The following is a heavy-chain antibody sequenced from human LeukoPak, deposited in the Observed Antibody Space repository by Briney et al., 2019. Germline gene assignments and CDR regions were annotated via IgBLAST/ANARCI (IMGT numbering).Heavy chain of an antibody. CDR1: GYSISSGYY. V-gene: IGHV4-38-2*01. J-gene: IGHJ5*02. CDR2: IYYSGST. CDR3: ARLEDIVVVPAALDWFDP. D-gene: IGHD2-2*01. Sequence: PSETLSLTCAVSGYSISSGYYWGWIRQPPGKGREWSGRIYYSGSTSYNPSRKSRVTISVDTSKNQFSLKLSSVTAADTAVYYCARLEDIVVVPAALDWFDPWGQGTLVTVSS.